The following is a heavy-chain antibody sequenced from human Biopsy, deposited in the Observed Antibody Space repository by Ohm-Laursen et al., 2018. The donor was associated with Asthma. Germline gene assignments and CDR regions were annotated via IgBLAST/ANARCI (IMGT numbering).Heavy chain of an antibody. Sequence: SLRLSCAASGFTFSSYGMHWVRQAPGKGLEWVAVISYDGSNKYYADSVKGRFTISRDNSKNTLYLQMNSLRDEDTAVYYCASQGRGPEFLNCYYYFDFWGQGTLVTVSS. D-gene: IGHD3-9*01. J-gene: IGHJ4*01. CDR2: ISYDGSNK. CDR3: ASQGRGPEFLNCYYYFDF. CDR1: GFTFSSYG. V-gene: IGHV3-30*03.